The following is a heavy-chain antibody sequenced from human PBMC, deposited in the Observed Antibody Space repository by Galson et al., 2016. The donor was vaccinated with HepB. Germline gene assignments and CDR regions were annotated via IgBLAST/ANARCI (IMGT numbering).Heavy chain of an antibody. CDR1: GFTVNNNY. J-gene: IGHJ5*02. V-gene: IGHV3-53*01. CDR3: ARDIGP. Sequence: SLRLSCAASGFTVNNNYMRWVRQAPGKGLEWVSLSYSGGSTSFADSVKGRFTISRDNSKNTLYLQLNSLRVEDTAVYCCARDIGPVGQGTLVTVSS. CDR2: SYSGGST.